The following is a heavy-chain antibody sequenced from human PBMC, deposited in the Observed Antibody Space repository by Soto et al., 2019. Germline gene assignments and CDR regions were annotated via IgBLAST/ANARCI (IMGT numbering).Heavy chain of an antibody. J-gene: IGHJ6*02. CDR3: AKVTLHRTDYHYGMDV. D-gene: IGHD2-8*02. V-gene: IGHV3-23*01. CDR2: ISGSGYTT. CDR1: GVTFSNYA. Sequence: RGSLRLSCAASGVTFSNYAIKWVRQAPGKGLEWVSTISGSGYTTYYADSVKGRFTLSRDNSENTLSLQMSSLRVEDTAVYYCAKVTLHRTDYHYGMDVCGQGPTVTV.